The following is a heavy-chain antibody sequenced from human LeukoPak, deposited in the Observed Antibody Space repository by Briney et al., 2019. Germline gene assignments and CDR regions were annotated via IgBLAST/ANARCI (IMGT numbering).Heavy chain of an antibody. CDR2: ISSSSSYI. J-gene: IGHJ6*02. V-gene: IGHV3-21*01. CDR3: ARGGTGTPGDSYYGMDV. CDR1: GFTFSSYS. D-gene: IGHD1-7*01. Sequence: GGSLRLSCAASGFTFSSYSMNWVRQAPGKGLEWVSSISSSSSYIYYADSVKGRFTISRDNAKNSLYLQMNSLRAEDTAVYYCARGGTGTPGDSYYGMDVWGQGTTVTVSS.